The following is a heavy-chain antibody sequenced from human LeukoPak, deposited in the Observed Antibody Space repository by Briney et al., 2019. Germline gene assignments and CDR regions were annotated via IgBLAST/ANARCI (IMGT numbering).Heavy chain of an antibody. D-gene: IGHD3-22*01. V-gene: IGHV5-51*01. Sequence: GESLKISCKGSGYSFTSYWIGWVRQMPGKGLEWMGIIYPDDSDTRYSPSFQGQVTISADKSISTAYLQWSSLKASDTAMYYCARRYDSSAYAVDYWGQGTLATVSS. CDR2: IYPDDSDT. CDR1: GYSFTSYW. CDR3: ARRYDSSAYAVDY. J-gene: IGHJ4*02.